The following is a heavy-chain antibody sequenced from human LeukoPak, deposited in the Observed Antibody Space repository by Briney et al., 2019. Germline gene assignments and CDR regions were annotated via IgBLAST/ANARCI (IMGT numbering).Heavy chain of an antibody. Sequence: SETLSLTCAVSGGSISSGGYSWSWIRQPPGKGLEWIGYIDHSGSTYYNPSLKSRVTISVDRSKNQFSLKLSSVTAADTAVYYCARASLYDYGDYGTFDYWGQGTLVTVSS. CDR3: ARASLYDYGDYGTFDY. D-gene: IGHD4-17*01. CDR2: IDHSGST. J-gene: IGHJ4*02. V-gene: IGHV4-30-2*01. CDR1: GGSISSGGYS.